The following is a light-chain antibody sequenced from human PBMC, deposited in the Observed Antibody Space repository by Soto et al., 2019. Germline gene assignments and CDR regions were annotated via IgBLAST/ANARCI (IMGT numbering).Light chain of an antibody. CDR2: GVT. CDR3: SSYTSTGAYVV. V-gene: IGLV2-14*01. Sequence: QSALTQPASVFGSPGQSITISCTGTSSDVGGHDYVSWYQQHPGKVPKLMIYGVTDRPSGVSNRFSGSKSGNTASLTISGLQAEDEADYYCSSYTSTGAYVVFGGGTKVTVL. CDR1: SSDVGGHDY. J-gene: IGLJ2*01.